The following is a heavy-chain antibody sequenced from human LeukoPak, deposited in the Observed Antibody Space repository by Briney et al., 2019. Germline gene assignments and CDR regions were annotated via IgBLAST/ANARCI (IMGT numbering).Heavy chain of an antibody. CDR1: GGSISSYY. Sequence: SETLSLTCTVSGGSISSYYWSWIRQPAGKGLEWIGRIYTSGSTNYNPSLKSRVTMSVDTSKNQFSLKLSSVTAADTAVYYCARDTRLYCSSTNCQSDAFDIWGQGTMVTVSS. CDR2: IYTSGST. J-gene: IGHJ3*02. CDR3: ARDTRLYCSSTNCQSDAFDI. V-gene: IGHV4-4*07. D-gene: IGHD2-2*01.